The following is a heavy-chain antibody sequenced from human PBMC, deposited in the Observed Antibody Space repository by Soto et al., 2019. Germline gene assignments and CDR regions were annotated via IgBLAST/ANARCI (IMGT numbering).Heavy chain of an antibody. V-gene: IGHV4-30-2*01. Sequence: SETLSLTCAVSGGSVNRGGYSWSWIRQTPGKGLEWLAYIYRTGHTIYNPSLNSRATISLDEPNNQFSLHLTSVTAADTAVYYCARSIVTPSAMFDHWGQALRVTVSS. J-gene: IGHJ5*02. CDR3: ARSIVTPSAMFDH. D-gene: IGHD2-2*01. CDR1: GGSVNRGGYS. CDR2: IYRTGHT.